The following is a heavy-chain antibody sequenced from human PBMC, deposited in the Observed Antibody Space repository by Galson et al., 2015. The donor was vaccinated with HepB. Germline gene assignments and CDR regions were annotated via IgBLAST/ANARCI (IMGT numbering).Heavy chain of an antibody. CDR3: ARDRVELLCFGELSRYYGMDV. V-gene: IGHV1-46*01. Sequence: SVKVSCKASGYTFTSYYMHWVRQAPGQGLEWMGIINPSGGSTSYAQKFQGIVTMTRDTSTITVYMELSRLRSEDTAVYYCARDRVELLCFGELSRYYGMDVWGQWTTVTVSS. J-gene: IGHJ6*02. CDR2: INPSGGST. D-gene: IGHD3-10*01. CDR1: GYTFTSYY.